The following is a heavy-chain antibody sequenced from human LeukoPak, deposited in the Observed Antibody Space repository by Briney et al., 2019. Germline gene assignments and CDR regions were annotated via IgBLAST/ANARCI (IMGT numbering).Heavy chain of an antibody. Sequence: SETLSLTCTVSGGSISSSSYYWGWIRQPPGKGLEWIGNIYYSGRTYYNPSLKSRVTISVDTPKNQFSLKLSSVTAADTAVYYCARGVTMIVVVIHDWYFDLWGRGTLVTVSS. CDR1: GGSISSSSYY. J-gene: IGHJ2*01. D-gene: IGHD3-22*01. V-gene: IGHV4-39*01. CDR2: IYYSGRT. CDR3: ARGVTMIVVVIHDWYFDL.